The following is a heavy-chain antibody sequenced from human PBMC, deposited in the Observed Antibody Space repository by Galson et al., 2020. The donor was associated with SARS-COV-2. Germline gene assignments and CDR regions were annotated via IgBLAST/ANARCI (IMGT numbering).Heavy chain of an antibody. V-gene: IGHV4-4*02. D-gene: IGHD6-13*01. Sequence: ASETLSLTCVVSSVSISTNNWWSWVRQSPGKGLEWIGEIYHSGSTNYNPSLKSRVTISVDKSKNQFTLRLTSVPAADTAVYYCAKDRAGAGGASALGVWGQGTKVTVSS. CDR2: IYHSGST. CDR3: AKDRAGAGGASALGV. J-gene: IGHJ3*01. CDR1: SVSISTNNW.